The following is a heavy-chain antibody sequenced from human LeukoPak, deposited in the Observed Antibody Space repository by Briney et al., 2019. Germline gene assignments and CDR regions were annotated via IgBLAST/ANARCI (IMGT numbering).Heavy chain of an antibody. D-gene: IGHD6-19*01. V-gene: IGHV3-48*03. Sequence: PGGSLRLSCAASGFTFRSYAMNWVRQAPGKGLEWVSAISGSGSAIYYADSVKGRFTISRDNAKNSLYLQMNSLRAEDTAVYYCARDQIGPVAGTDYWGQGTLVTVSS. CDR2: ISGSGSAI. CDR1: GFTFRSYA. J-gene: IGHJ4*02. CDR3: ARDQIGPVAGTDY.